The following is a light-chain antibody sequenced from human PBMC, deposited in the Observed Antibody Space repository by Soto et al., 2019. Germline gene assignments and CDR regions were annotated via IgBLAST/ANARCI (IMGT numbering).Light chain of an antibody. CDR1: SSDVGGYNY. Sequence: QSVLTQPASVSGSPGQSITISCTGTSSDVGGYNYVSWYQQHPGKAPKFMIYDVSNRPSGVSNRFSGSKSGNTASLTISGLQAEDDADYYCCSYTTSNTRQIVFGTGTKVTV. CDR3: CSYTTSNTRQIV. J-gene: IGLJ1*01. V-gene: IGLV2-14*01. CDR2: DVS.